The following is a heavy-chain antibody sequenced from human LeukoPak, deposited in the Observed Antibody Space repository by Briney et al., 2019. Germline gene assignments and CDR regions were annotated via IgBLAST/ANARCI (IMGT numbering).Heavy chain of an antibody. J-gene: IGHJ4*02. V-gene: IGHV3-23*01. CDR3: AKGYCSGGSCNFDY. D-gene: IGHD2-15*01. Sequence: GGSLRLSCSASGFTFSSYAMSWVRQPPGKGLEWVSGIRDSGGSTYYADSVNGRFTISRDNSDNTSYLRMNSLRAEDTAVYYCAKGYCSGGSCNFDYWGQGTLVTVSS. CDR1: GFTFSSYA. CDR2: IRDSGGST.